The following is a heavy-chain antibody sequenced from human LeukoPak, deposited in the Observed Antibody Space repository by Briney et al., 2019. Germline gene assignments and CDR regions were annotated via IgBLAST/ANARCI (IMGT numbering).Heavy chain of an antibody. Sequence: GGSLRLSCAASGFTFSSYWMHWVRQAPGKGLVWVSRINTDGSSTSYADSVKGRFTISRDNAKNTLYLQMNSLRADDTAVYYCARVFLSEEKTVYAFDIWGQGTMVTVSS. D-gene: IGHD2/OR15-2a*01. CDR2: INTDGSST. J-gene: IGHJ3*02. V-gene: IGHV3-74*01. CDR1: GFTFSSYW. CDR3: ARVFLSEEKTVYAFDI.